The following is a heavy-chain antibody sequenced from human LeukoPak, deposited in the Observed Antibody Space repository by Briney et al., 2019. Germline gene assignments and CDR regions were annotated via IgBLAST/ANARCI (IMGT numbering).Heavy chain of an antibody. CDR3: ARDFSSSSTVYYYYYMDV. V-gene: IGHV4-39*07. J-gene: IGHJ6*03. CDR2: IYSSGTT. D-gene: IGHD6-6*01. Sequence: SETLSLTCTVSGVSISSRPYYWGWIRQPPGKGLEWIDTIYSSGTTYYNPSLKSRVTISLDTSKNQFSLKLSSVTAADTAIYYCARDFSSSSTVYYYYYMDVWGKGTTVTVSS. CDR1: GVSISSRPYY.